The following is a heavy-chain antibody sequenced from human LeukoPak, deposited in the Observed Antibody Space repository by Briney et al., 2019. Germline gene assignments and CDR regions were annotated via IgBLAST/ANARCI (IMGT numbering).Heavy chain of an antibody. J-gene: IGHJ4*02. V-gene: IGHV3-23*01. D-gene: IGHD1-1*01. CDR2: ICGSDGSR. CDR1: GFTFSTYA. Sequence: GGSLRLSCAASGFTFSTYAMSWVRQAPGKGLEWVSAICGSDGSRYYADSVKGRFTISRDNSKNTLYLQMTSLRAEDTAVYYCARSGWNALDYWGQGTLVTVSS. CDR3: ARSGWNALDY.